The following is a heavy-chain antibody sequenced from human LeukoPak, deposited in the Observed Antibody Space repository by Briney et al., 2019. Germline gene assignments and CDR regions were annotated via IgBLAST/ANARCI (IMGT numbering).Heavy chain of an antibody. CDR3: TREYSSNALEV. Sequence: SETLSLTCNVSGASISDYYWSWVRQSPEKGLEWIACLYYSGSSHYNPSLRSRVAISGDTSKNQFSLKLSSVTAADTAVYYCTREYSSNALEVWGQGTMVTVSS. J-gene: IGHJ3*01. CDR2: LYYSGSS. D-gene: IGHD6-13*01. CDR1: GASISDYY. V-gene: IGHV4-59*01.